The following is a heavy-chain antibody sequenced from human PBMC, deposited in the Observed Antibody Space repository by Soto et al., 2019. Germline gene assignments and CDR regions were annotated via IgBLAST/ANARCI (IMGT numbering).Heavy chain of an antibody. D-gene: IGHD3-10*01. CDR1: GFTFNTYE. V-gene: IGHV3-48*03. Sequence: EVQLVESGGGLVQPGGSLRLSCAASGFTFNTYEMNWVRQAPGKGLEWVSYISSSGGTTYYADSVKRRFTISRDNAKNSLYLQMNLLRAEDTAFYFWAPRSGGGGAFDFWGQGTMVTVSS. CDR3: APRSGGGGAFDF. CDR2: ISSSGGTT. J-gene: IGHJ3*01.